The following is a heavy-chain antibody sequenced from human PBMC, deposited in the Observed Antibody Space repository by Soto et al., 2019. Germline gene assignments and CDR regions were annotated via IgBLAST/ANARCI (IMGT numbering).Heavy chain of an antibody. CDR1: GGSISSRNW. J-gene: IGHJ6*02. CDR2: IYHSGST. D-gene: IGHD1-26*01. Sequence: PSQTLPLTCAVSGGSISSRNWWRWIRQPPGKGLEWIGEIYHSGSTNYNPSLKSRVTISVDKSKNQFSLKLSSVTAADTAVYYCARVSGSYYYGMDVWGQGTTVTVSS. V-gene: IGHV4-4*02. CDR3: ARVSGSYYYGMDV.